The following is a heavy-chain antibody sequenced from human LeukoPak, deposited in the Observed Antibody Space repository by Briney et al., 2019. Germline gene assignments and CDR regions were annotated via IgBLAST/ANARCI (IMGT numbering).Heavy chain of an antibody. V-gene: IGHV4-61*01. D-gene: IGHD5-12*01. J-gene: IGHJ3*02. Sequence: SETLSLTCTVSGGSVSSGSYYWSWIRQPPGKGLEWIGYIYYSGSTNYNPFLKSRVTISVDTSKNQFSLKLSSVTAADTAVYYCATGYSGPDAFDIWGQGTMVTVSS. CDR2: IYYSGST. CDR1: GGSVSSGSYY. CDR3: ATGYSGPDAFDI.